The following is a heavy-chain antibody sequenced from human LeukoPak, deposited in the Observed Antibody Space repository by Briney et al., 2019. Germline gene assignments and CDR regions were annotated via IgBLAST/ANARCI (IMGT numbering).Heavy chain of an antibody. CDR1: GFTFSSYA. CDR3: AKDRRSTAMVMLLWDY. J-gene: IGHJ4*02. V-gene: IGHV3-23*01. D-gene: IGHD5-18*01. Sequence: PGXXXXLSCAASGFTFSSYAMSWVRQAPGKGLEWVSAISGSGGSTYYADSVKGRFTISRDNSKNTLYLQMNSLRAEDTAVYYCAKDRRSTAMVMLLWDYWGQGTLVTVS. CDR2: ISGSGGST.